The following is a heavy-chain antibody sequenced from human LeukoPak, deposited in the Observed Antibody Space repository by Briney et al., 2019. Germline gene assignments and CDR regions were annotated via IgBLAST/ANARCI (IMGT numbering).Heavy chain of an antibody. D-gene: IGHD6-19*01. J-gene: IGHJ6*03. CDR2: INPNSGGT. CDR1: GYTFTDYY. Sequence: LGASVKVSCKAFGYTFTDYYLHWVRQAPGQGLEWMGWINPNSGGTNYAQKFQGRVTMTRDTSISTAYMELSRLRSDDTAVYYCARDSGVLAGTNYYYYMDVWGKGTTVTVSS. V-gene: IGHV1-2*03. CDR3: ARDSGVLAGTNYYYYMDV.